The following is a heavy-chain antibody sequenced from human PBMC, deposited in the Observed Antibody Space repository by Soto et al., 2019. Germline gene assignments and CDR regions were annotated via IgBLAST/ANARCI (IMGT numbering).Heavy chain of an antibody. D-gene: IGHD3-16*01. J-gene: IGHJ4*02. CDR1: GGSLTSYP. V-gene: IGHV1-69*01. CDR3: ARGWGLVS. Sequence: QMEQSGAEVRKPGSSVKVSCKPSGGSLTSYPMAWVRQAPGQGFEWMGGIIPIHGTTEYAQKVQGRVTITADESTNRATLELTGLTSEDTALYYCARGWGLVSWGQGTLVTVSS. CDR2: IIPIHGTT.